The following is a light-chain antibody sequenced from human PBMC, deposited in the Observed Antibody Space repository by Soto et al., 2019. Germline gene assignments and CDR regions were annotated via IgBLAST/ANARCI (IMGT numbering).Light chain of an antibody. CDR3: QQYGSSRRT. Sequence: EIVLTQSPGTLSLSPGERATLSCRASQSVSSSYLAWYQQKPGQAPRLLIYGASSRATGIPDRFSGSGSGTDFTLTISRLEPDDFAVYYCQQYGSSRRTFGQGTKLEIK. CDR1: QSVSSSY. CDR2: GAS. V-gene: IGKV3-20*01. J-gene: IGKJ2*01.